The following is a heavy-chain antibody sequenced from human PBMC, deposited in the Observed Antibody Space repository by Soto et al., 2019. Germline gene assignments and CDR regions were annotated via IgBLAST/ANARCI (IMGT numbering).Heavy chain of an antibody. D-gene: IGHD6-13*01. CDR1: GGSISSYY. J-gene: IGHJ6*03. V-gene: IGHV4-59*08. Sequence: PSETLSLTCTVSGGSISSYYWSWIRQPPGKGLEWIGYIYYSGSTNYNPSLKSRVTISVDTSKNQFSLKLSSVTAADTAVYYCARLKQQLVPTHYMDVWGKGTTVTVSS. CDR3: ARLKQQLVPTHYMDV. CDR2: IYYSGST.